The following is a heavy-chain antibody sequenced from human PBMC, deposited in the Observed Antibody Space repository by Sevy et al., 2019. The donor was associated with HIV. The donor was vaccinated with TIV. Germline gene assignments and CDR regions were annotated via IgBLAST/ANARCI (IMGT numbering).Heavy chain of an antibody. Sequence: ASVKVSCKASGYTFTSYGISWVRQAPGQGLEWMGWISAYNGNTNYAQKLQGRVTMTTDTSTSTAYMELRSLRSDDTAVYYCARLIWFREYRYNLFDPWGQGTLVTVSS. CDR3: ARLIWFREYRYNLFDP. CDR2: ISAYNGNT. V-gene: IGHV1-18*01. J-gene: IGHJ5*02. CDR1: GYTFTSYG. D-gene: IGHD3-10*01.